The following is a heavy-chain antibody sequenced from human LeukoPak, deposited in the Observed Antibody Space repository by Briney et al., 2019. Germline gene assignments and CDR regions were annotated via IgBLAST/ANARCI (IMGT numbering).Heavy chain of an antibody. J-gene: IGHJ4*02. D-gene: IGHD3-10*01. CDR2: INHGGST. CDR3: ARGAPNYYGSGSIDY. CDR1: DESFSGSY. V-gene: IGHV4-34*01. Sequence: SETLSLTCAVYDESFSGSYWSWIRQPPGKGLEWIGEINHGGSTNYNPSLKSRVTLSVDTSKNQFSLKLSSVTAADTAVYYCARGAPNYYGSGSIDYWGQGTLVTVSS.